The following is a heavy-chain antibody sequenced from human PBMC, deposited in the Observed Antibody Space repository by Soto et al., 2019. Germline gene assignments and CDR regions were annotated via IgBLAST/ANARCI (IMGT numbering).Heavy chain of an antibody. Sequence: QVQLVQSGAEVKRPGASVKVSCTASGYIFDNDVVHWVRQAPGQRLGWMGWIDAGNRNTKYSKKFQSRFISSRDTYASTVYMELNSLRSEDTSVYYCSRGYSRAWYSFDYWGQGTLVTVSS. J-gene: IGHJ4*02. D-gene: IGHD6-19*01. CDR1: GYIFDNDV. CDR3: SRGYSRAWYSFDY. CDR2: IDAGNRNT. V-gene: IGHV1-3*01.